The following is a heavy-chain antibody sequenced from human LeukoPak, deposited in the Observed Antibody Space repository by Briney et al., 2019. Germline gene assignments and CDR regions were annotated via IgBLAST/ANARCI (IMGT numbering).Heavy chain of an antibody. CDR1: GFTFNDYF. CDR3: GRCAGTPQYYYYYYYMDV. D-gene: IGHD3-10*01. Sequence: KSGGSLRLSCTSSGFTFNDYFTSWIRQAPGKGLEWVSYISISGTTIYYADSVKGRFTISRDNAKNTLYLQMNNLRPEDTAVYYCGRCAGTPQYYYYYYYMDVWGKGTTVTISS. V-gene: IGHV3-11*04. CDR2: ISISGTTI. J-gene: IGHJ6*03.